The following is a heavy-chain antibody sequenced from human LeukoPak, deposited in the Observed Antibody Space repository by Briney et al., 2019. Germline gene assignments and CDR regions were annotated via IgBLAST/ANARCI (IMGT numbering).Heavy chain of an antibody. CDR2: IIPIFGTA. Sequence: AASVRVPCKASGGTFSSYVISWVRQALGQGLEWMGGIIPIFGTANYAQKFQGRVTITADKSTSTAYMELSSLRSEDTAVYYCARAAGYYDSSGFSLDYWGQGTLVTVSS. V-gene: IGHV1-69*06. CDR1: GGTFSSYV. CDR3: ARAAGYYDSSGFSLDY. D-gene: IGHD3-22*01. J-gene: IGHJ4*02.